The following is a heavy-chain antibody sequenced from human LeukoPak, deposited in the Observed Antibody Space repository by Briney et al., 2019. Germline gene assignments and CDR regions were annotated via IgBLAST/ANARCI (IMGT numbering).Heavy chain of an antibody. D-gene: IGHD6-13*01. J-gene: IGHJ4*02. V-gene: IGHV3-74*01. Sequence: PGGSLRLSCAASGFTFSGYWMHWVRQAPGKGLVWVSRINTDRGITTYADSVKGRFTISRDNAKNALHLQMSSLRAEDTAVYYCARGRQTSNWYYFDYWGQGTLVTVSS. CDR3: ARGRQTSNWYYFDY. CDR2: INTDRGIT. CDR1: GFTFSGYW.